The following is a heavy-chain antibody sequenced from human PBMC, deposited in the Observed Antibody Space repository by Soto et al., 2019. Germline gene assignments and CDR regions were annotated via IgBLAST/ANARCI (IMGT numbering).Heavy chain of an antibody. D-gene: IGHD5-12*01. V-gene: IGHV1-18*04. Sequence: QVQLVQSGAEVKKPGASVKVSCKASGYTFTSYGISWVRQAPGQGLEWMGWISAYNGNTNYAQKLQGRVTMTTDTSTSTAYMGLRSLRSDDTAVYYCARRISGYDFPYYYYGMDVWGQGTTVTVSS. CDR2: ISAYNGNT. CDR1: GYTFTSYG. J-gene: IGHJ6*02. CDR3: ARRISGYDFPYYYYGMDV.